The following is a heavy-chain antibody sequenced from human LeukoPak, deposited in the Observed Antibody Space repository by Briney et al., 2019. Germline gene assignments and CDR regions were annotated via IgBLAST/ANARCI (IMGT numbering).Heavy chain of an antibody. CDR2: INPNSGGT. V-gene: IGHV1-2*04. J-gene: IGHJ3*02. CDR3: ASAYYYDSSGYHDAFDI. D-gene: IGHD3-22*01. CDR1: GYTFTGYY. Sequence: ASVKVSCKASGYTFTGYYMHWVRQAPGQGLEWMGWINPNSGGTNYAQKFQGWVTMTRDTSISTAYMELSRLRSDDTAVYYCASAYYYDSSGYHDAFDIWGQGTMVTVSS.